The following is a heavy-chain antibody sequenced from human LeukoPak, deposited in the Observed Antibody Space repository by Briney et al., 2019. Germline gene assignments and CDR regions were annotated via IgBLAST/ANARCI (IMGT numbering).Heavy chain of an antibody. D-gene: IGHD3-3*01. CDR2: VNHSGST. CDR1: GGSFRGYY. Sequence: SETLSLTCAVYGGSFRGYYWSWIRQPPGKGLEWIGEVNHSGSTNYNPSLKSRVITSVDTSKNQFSLKLSSVTAADTAVYYCARGDFWSGFRRGWLDPWGQGTLVTVSS. CDR3: ARGDFWSGFRRGWLDP. V-gene: IGHV4-34*01. J-gene: IGHJ5*02.